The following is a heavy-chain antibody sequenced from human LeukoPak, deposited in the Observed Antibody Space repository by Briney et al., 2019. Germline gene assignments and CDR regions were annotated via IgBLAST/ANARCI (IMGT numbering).Heavy chain of an antibody. CDR1: GGSIGTYY. J-gene: IGHJ4*02. CDR2: VHQSGST. CDR3: ARNFDN. V-gene: IGHV4-59*08. Sequence: SETLSLTCTVAGGSIGTYYWSWVRQPPGKGLEWIGYVHQSGSTNYNPSLKSRVVISVDTSTNRFSLQLTSVTAADTAVYYCARNFDNWGQGTLVTVSS.